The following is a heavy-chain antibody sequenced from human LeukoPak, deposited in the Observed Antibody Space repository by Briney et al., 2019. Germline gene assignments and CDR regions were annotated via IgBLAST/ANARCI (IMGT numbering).Heavy chain of an antibody. J-gene: IGHJ3*02. CDR3: ARGNSSGWFLNLDAFDI. V-gene: IGHV3-30*02. CDR2: IRYDGSNK. CDR1: GFTFSSYG. D-gene: IGHD6-19*01. Sequence: GGSLRLSCAASGFTFSSYGMHWVRQAPGKGLEWVAFIRYDGSNKYYADSVKGRFTISRDNSKNTLYLQMNSLRAGDTAVYYCARGNSSGWFLNLDAFDIWGQGTMVTVSS.